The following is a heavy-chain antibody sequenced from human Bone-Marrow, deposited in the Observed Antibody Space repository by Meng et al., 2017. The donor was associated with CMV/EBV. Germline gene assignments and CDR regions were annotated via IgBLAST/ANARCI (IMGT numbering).Heavy chain of an antibody. CDR2: ISSSGSTI. V-gene: IGHV3-48*03. J-gene: IGHJ4*02. CDR1: GFTFSSYE. CDR3: AKDAIAAAGTPFYFDY. Sequence: GESLKISCAASGFTFSSYEMNWVRQAPGKGLEWVSYISSSGSTIYYADSVKGRFTISRDNAKNSLYLQMDSLRAEDTAVYYCAKDAIAAAGTPFYFDYWGQGSLVTVSS. D-gene: IGHD6-13*01.